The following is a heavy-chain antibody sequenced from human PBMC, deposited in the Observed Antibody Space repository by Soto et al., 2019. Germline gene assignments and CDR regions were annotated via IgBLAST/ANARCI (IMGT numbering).Heavy chain of an antibody. CDR3: ARDFWSGYSAIDY. J-gene: IGHJ4*02. V-gene: IGHV1-3*01. CDR1: GYTFTSYA. Sequence: ASVKVSCKASGYTFTSYAMHWVRQAPGQRLEWMGWINAGNGNTKYSQKFQGRVTITRDTSASTAYMELSSLRSEDKAVYYCARDFWSGYSAIDYWGQGTLVTVSS. CDR2: INAGNGNT. D-gene: IGHD3-3*01.